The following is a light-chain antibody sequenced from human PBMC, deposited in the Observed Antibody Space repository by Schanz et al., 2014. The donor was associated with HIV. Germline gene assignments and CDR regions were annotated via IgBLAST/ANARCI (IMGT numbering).Light chain of an antibody. V-gene: IGLV1-44*01. CDR3: QSYDDSLRAVV. J-gene: IGLJ2*01. Sequence: QSVLTQPPSASGTPGQRVTISCSGSSSNIGSNTVNWYQHLPGTAPKLLIYSNNQRPSGVPDRFSGSKSGTSASLVISGLRSEDEADYYCQSYDDSLRAVVFGGGTKLTVL. CDR2: SNN. CDR1: SSNIGSNT.